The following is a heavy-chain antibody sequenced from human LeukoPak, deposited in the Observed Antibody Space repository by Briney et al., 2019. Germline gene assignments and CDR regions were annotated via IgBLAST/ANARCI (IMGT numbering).Heavy chain of an antibody. V-gene: IGHV4-34*01. CDR3: ARGRFGAVAGTYYYYYYMDV. J-gene: IGHJ6*03. CDR1: GGSFSGYY. Sequence: PSETLSLTCAVYGGSFSGYYWSWIRQPPGKGLEWIGEINHSGSTNYNPSLKSRVTISVDTSKNQFSLKLSSVTAADTAVYYCARGRFGAVAGTYYYYYYMDVWGKGTTVTVSS. CDR2: INHSGST. D-gene: IGHD6-19*01.